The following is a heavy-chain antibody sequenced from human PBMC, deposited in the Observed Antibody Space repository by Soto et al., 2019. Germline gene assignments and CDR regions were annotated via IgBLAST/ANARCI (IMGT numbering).Heavy chain of an antibody. CDR1: GFTVSSNY. Sequence: PGGSLRLSCAASGFTVSSNYMSWVRQAPGKGLEWVSVIYSAGSTYYADSVKGRFTISRDNAKNKLYLQMNSLRVEDTAVYYCTRDRGYPDSFDLWGQGTMVTVSS. J-gene: IGHJ3*01. CDR3: TRDRGYPDSFDL. D-gene: IGHD3-10*01. V-gene: IGHV3-66*01. CDR2: IYSAGST.